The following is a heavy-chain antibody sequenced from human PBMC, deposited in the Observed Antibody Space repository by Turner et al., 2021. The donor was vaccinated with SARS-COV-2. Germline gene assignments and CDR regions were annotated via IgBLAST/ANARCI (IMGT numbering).Heavy chain of an antibody. J-gene: IGHJ4*02. Sequence: QVQLVESGGGVVHPGRSLRLSCAASGFTFSSYDMHWVRQAPGKGLEWVAVISYDGSNKYYADSVKGRFTISRDNSKNTLYLQMNSLRAEDTAVYYCAKRGGEYCSGGSCYSGYFDYWGQGTLVTVSS. CDR2: ISYDGSNK. V-gene: IGHV3-30*18. CDR1: GFTFSSYD. CDR3: AKRGGEYCSGGSCYSGYFDY. D-gene: IGHD2-15*01.